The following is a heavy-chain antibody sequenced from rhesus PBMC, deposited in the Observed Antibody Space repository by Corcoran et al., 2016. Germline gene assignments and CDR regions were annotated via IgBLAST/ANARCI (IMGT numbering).Heavy chain of an antibody. CDR2: IIPFVGIT. D-gene: IGHD6-25*01. J-gene: IGHJ2*01. V-gene: IGHV1-198*02. CDR3: ARGYSGSWNFLDL. CDR1: GFTFGIYA. Sequence: QVQLVQSGAEVKKPGASVKVSCKASGFTFGIYAINWVRQAPGQGLWWMGVIIPFVGITNYAAKCQGRDTITADTSTSTAYMELSSLRSEDTAVYYCARGYSGSWNFLDLWGPGTPITISS.